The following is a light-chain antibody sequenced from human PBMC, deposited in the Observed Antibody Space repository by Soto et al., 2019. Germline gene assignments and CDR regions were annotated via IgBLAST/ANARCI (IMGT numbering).Light chain of an antibody. J-gene: IGLJ2*01. CDR2: GDS. CDR1: SSNIGSGYD. Sequence: QSVLTQPPSVSGAPGQRVTISCIGSSSNIGSGYDVHWYQQFPGTAPKLLISGDSNRPSGVPDRFSGSKSGTSASLAITGLQTEDEADYYCQSYDSSLSGVIFGGGTKLTVL. CDR3: QSYDSSLSGVI. V-gene: IGLV1-40*01.